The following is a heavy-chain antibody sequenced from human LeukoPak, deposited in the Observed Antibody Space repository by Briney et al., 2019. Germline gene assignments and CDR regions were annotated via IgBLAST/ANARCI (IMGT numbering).Heavy chain of an antibody. V-gene: IGHV4-59*01. CDR3: ARGVWWGDGYNFYLSDSPTPWLDY. Sequence: TSETLSLTCTVSGGSISSYYWSWIRQPPGKGLEWIGYIYYSGSTNYNPSLKSRVTISVDTSKNQFSLKLSSVTAADTAVYYCARGVWWGDGYNFYLSDSPTPWLDYWGQGTLVTVSS. CDR2: IYYSGST. J-gene: IGHJ4*02. D-gene: IGHD5-24*01. CDR1: GGSISSYY.